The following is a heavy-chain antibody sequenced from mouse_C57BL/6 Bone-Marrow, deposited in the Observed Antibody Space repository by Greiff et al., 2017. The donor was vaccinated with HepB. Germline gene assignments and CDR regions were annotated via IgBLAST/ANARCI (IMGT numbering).Heavy chain of an antibody. Sequence: QVQLQQSGAELARPGASVKLSCKASGYTFTSYGISWVKQRTGQGLEWIGEIYPRSGNTYYNEKFKGKATLTADKSSSTAYMELRSPTSEDSAVYFCAGWDYGYDAMDYWGQGTSVTVSS. V-gene: IGHV1-81*01. CDR3: AGWDYGYDAMDY. CDR2: IYPRSGNT. D-gene: IGHD1-1*01. J-gene: IGHJ4*01. CDR1: GYTFTSYG.